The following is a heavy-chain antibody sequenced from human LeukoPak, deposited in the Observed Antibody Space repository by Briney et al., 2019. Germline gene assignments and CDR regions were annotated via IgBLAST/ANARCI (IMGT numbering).Heavy chain of an antibody. J-gene: IGHJ4*02. CDR1: GFTFGVYS. CDR3: IRDQWLGY. Sequence: PGGSLRLSCTGSGFTFGVYSMSWVRQAPGKGLEWGGFITSKAYGGAAEYAASEKGRFTISRDDSKSIAYLQMNSLKSEDTAVYFCIRDQWLGYWGQGTLVTVSS. D-gene: IGHD6-19*01. V-gene: IGHV3-49*04. CDR2: ITSKAYGGAA.